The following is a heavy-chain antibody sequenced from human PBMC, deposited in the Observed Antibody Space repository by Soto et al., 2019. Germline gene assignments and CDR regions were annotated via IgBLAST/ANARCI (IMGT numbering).Heavy chain of an antibody. D-gene: IGHD2-2*01. CDR1: GFTFSSYA. V-gene: IGHV3-23*01. Sequence: PGGSLRLSCAASGFTFSSYAMSWVRQAPGKGLEWVSAISGSGGSTCYADSVKGRFTISRDNSKNTLYLQMNSLRAEDTAVYYCAKDQVVVPAARRLGSHYYYYGMDVWGQGTTVTV. J-gene: IGHJ6*02. CDR3: AKDQVVVPAARRLGSHYYYYGMDV. CDR2: ISGSGGST.